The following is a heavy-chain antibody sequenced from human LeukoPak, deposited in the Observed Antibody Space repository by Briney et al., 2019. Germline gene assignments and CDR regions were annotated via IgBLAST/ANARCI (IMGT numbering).Heavy chain of an antibody. Sequence: SETLSLTCSVSGVSVSSSYWSWIRQPPWRGLEYIGYLYYGGSTNYNPSLKSRVTISIDTSKNQFSLKLSSATAADTAVYYCTKSDDFWSGYLFDYWGQGILVTVSS. D-gene: IGHD3-3*01. CDR2: LYYGGST. CDR1: GVSVSSSY. CDR3: TKSDDFWSGYLFDY. V-gene: IGHV4-59*02. J-gene: IGHJ4*02.